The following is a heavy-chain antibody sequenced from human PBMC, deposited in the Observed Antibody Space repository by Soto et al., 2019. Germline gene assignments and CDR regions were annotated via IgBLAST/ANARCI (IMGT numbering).Heavy chain of an antibody. Sequence: QVQLVQSGAEVKKPGSSVKVSCKASGGTFSSYAISWVRQAPGQGLEWMGGIIPIFGTANYAQKFQGRVTITADESTSTAYMELSSLRSEDTAVYYCARDSFGVVIMNYYYYGMDVWGQGTTVTVSS. V-gene: IGHV1-69*12. CDR1: GGTFSSYA. J-gene: IGHJ6*02. CDR2: IIPIFGTA. D-gene: IGHD3-3*01. CDR3: ARDSFGVVIMNYYYYGMDV.